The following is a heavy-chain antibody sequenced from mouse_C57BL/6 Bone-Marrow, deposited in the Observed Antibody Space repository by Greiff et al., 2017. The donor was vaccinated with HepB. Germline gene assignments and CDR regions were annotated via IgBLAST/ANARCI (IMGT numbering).Heavy chain of an antibody. D-gene: IGHD1-1*01. Sequence: EVQLVESGGGLVKPGGSLKLSCAASGFTFSDYGMHWVRQAPEKGLEWVAYISSGSSTIYYADTVKGRFTLSRDNAKNTLFLQMTSLRSEDTAMYYCASTFYGSSYGWFAYWGQGTLVTVSA. V-gene: IGHV5-17*01. J-gene: IGHJ3*01. CDR1: GFTFSDYG. CDR3: ASTFYGSSYGWFAY. CDR2: ISSGSSTI.